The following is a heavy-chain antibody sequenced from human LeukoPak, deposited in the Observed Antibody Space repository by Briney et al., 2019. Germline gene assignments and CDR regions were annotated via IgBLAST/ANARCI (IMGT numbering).Heavy chain of an antibody. CDR1: GGSFSGYY. CDR2: INHSGST. J-gene: IGHJ4*02. V-gene: IGHV4-34*01. CDR3: ARGRLSSSWHTGAMKSFDY. D-gene: IGHD6-13*01. Sequence: NPSETLSLTCAVYGGSFSGYYWSWIRQPPGKGLEWIGEINHSGSTNYNPSLKSRVTISVDTSKNQFSLKLSSVTAADTAVYYCARGRLSSSWHTGAMKSFDYWGQGTLVTVSS.